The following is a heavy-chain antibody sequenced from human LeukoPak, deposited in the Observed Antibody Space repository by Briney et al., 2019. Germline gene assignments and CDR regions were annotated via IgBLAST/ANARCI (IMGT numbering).Heavy chain of an antibody. V-gene: IGHV4-39*01. CDR3: ARRRRYDYVWGSHDY. J-gene: IGHJ4*02. CDR2: IYYSGST. CDR1: GGSISSSSYY. D-gene: IGHD3-16*01. Sequence: SETLSLTCTVSGGSISSSSYYWGWIRQPPGKGLEWIGSIYYSGSTYYNPSLKSRVTISVDTSKNQFSLKLSSATAADTAVYYCARRRRYDYVWGSHDYWGQGTLVTVSS.